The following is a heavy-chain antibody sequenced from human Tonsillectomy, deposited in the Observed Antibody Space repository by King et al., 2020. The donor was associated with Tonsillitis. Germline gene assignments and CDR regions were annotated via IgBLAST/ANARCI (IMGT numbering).Heavy chain of an antibody. J-gene: IGHJ5*02. CDR1: GFTFSNYG. D-gene: IGHD3-10*01. V-gene: IGHV3-30*18. Sequence: VQLVESGGGVVQPGRSLRLSCAASGFTFSNYGVHWVRHAPGEGLEWVAVISYDGSNKYYADSVKGRFTISRDNSKNTLYLQMNSMRAEDTAVYYCAKGGGAVRGLARRRKFQFDPWGQGTLVTVSS. CDR2: ISYDGSNK. CDR3: AKGGGAVRGLARRRKFQFDP.